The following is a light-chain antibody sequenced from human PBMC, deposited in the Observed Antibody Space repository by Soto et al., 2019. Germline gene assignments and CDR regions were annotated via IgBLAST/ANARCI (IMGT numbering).Light chain of an antibody. J-gene: IGLJ2*01. V-gene: IGLV2-23*01. CDR3: SSYAGDSTLV. CDR2: EGT. Sequence: QSALTQPASVSGSPGQSITISCTRTSSDVGSYNLVSWYQQHPDKAPKLMIYEGTKRPSGVSNRFSGSKSGNTASLTISGLQAEDEADYYCSSYAGDSTLVFGGGTKLTVL. CDR1: SSDVGSYNL.